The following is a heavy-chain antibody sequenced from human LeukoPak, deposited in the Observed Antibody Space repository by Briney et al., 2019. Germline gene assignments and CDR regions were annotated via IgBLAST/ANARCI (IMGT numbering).Heavy chain of an antibody. CDR3: ARGGYCSSTSCSNWFDP. D-gene: IGHD2-2*01. Sequence: PGGSLRLSCAASGFTFDDYGMSWVRQAPGKGLEWVSGINWNGGSTGYADSVKGRFTISRDNAKNSLYLQMNSLRAEDTAVYYCARGGYCSSTSCSNWFDPWGQGTLVTVSS. CDR2: INWNGGST. V-gene: IGHV3-20*04. J-gene: IGHJ5*02. CDR1: GFTFDDYG.